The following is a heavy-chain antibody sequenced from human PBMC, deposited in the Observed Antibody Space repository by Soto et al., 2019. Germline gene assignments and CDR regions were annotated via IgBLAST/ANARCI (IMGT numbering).Heavy chain of an antibody. V-gene: IGHV3-53*01. CDR2: LSDRGTS. Sequence: GWSLRLSCASSGFSVSIYMSWVRQAPGKGLEWGSTLSDRGTSHYADSVTGRFSFSRDNSKNTLYLQMNGLRVDDTAIYYCAGAYASGDYDFRGQGNKVSVSS. CDR1: GFSVSIY. J-gene: IGHJ4*02. CDR3: AGAYASGDYDF. D-gene: IGHD5-12*01.